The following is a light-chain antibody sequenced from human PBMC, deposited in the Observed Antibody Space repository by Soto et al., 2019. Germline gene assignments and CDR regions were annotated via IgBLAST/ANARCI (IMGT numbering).Light chain of an antibody. CDR2: DVR. V-gene: IGLV2-14*03. Sequence: QSALTQPASVSGSPGQSITISCTGTSSDVGGYDHVSWYQQHPGRAPKLMIFDVRNRPSGVSNRFSGSKSGNTASLIISGLQTEDEADDYCSSYRSGSTAFVFGTGTKVTVL. CDR1: SSDVGGYDH. J-gene: IGLJ1*01. CDR3: SSYRSGSTAFV.